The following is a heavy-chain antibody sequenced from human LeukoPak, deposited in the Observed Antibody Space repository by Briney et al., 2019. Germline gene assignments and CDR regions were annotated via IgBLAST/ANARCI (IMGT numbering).Heavy chain of an antibody. CDR2: IKKKTDGGTA. J-gene: IGHJ4*02. CDR3: TTQPPGDY. CDR1: GFTFTNAW. V-gene: IGHV3-15*01. Sequence: PGGSLRLSCAASGFTFTNAWMNWVRQAPGKGLEWVGRIKKKTDGGTADYAAPVKGRLTISRDDSKNTLYVQMNSLKTEDTGVYYCTTQPPGDYWGQGTLVTVSS.